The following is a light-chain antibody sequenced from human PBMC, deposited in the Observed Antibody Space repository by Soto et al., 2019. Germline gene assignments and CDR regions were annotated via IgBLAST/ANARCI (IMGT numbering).Light chain of an antibody. V-gene: IGKV3-20*01. J-gene: IGKJ1*01. Sequence: EIVLTQSPGTLSLSPGERVTLSCRASQSVSSTYLAWYQHKPGQAPRLLIFGASSRVTGIPDRFSGSGSGTDFTLTISRLEPEDCAVFYCHHYGISPGTFGQGTKVEIK. CDR1: QSVSSTY. CDR3: HHYGISPGT. CDR2: GAS.